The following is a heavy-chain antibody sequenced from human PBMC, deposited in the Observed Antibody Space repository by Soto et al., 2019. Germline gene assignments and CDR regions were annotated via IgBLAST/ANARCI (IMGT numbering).Heavy chain of an antibody. CDR1: GYTFTGYY. V-gene: IGHV1-2*04. CDR2: INPNSGGT. D-gene: IGHD2-15*01. J-gene: IGHJ4*02. Sequence: ASVKVSCKASGYTFTGYYMHWVRQAPGQGLEWMGWINPNSGGTNYVQKFQGWVTMTRDTSISTAYMELSRLRSDDTAVYYCARFIAAEYYFDYWGQGTLVTVSS. CDR3: ARFIAAEYYFDY.